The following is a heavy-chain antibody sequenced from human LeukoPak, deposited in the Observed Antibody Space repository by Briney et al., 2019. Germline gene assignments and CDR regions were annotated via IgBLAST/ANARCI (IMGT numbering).Heavy chain of an antibody. CDR2: IYYSGST. CDR3: ASTLWEYFDY. V-gene: IGHV4-39*01. Sequence: SETLSLTCTVSGGSISSYYWGWIRQPPGKGLEWIGSIYYSGSTYYNPSLKSRVTISVDTSKNQFSLKLSSVTAADTAVYYCASTLWEYFDYWGQGTLVTVSS. J-gene: IGHJ4*02. D-gene: IGHD3-10*01. CDR1: GGSISSYY.